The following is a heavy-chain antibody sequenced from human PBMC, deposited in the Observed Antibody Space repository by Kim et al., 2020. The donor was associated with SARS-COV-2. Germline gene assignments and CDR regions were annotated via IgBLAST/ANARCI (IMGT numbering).Heavy chain of an antibody. CDR3: AKAGVLVASPLDV. Sequence: YADSVQGRFTISRDNSKNTLYLQMNSLRAEDTAVYYCAKAGVLVASPLDVWGQGTTVTVSS. J-gene: IGHJ6*02. D-gene: IGHD5-12*01. V-gene: IGHV3-23*01.